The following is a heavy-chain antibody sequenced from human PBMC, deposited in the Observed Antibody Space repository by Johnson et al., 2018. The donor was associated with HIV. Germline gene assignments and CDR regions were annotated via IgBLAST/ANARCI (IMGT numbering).Heavy chain of an antibody. V-gene: IGHV3-11*01. Sequence: QVQLVESGGGLVQPGGSLRLSCAASGFSFSDYYMSWIRQAPGKGLESVSGISWNSGSIGYADSVKGRFTISRDTAKNTLYLQMNSLRAEDTAVYYCTTDGAITMVRGVIGEGKAFDIWGQGTMVTVSS. CDR1: GFSFSDYY. D-gene: IGHD3-10*01. J-gene: IGHJ3*02. CDR2: ISWNSGSI. CDR3: TTDGAITMVRGVIGEGKAFDI.